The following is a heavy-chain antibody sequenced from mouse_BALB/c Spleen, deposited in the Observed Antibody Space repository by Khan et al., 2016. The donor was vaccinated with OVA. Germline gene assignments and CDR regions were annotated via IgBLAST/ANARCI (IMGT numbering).Heavy chain of an antibody. Sequence: QVQLKESGAELAKPGASVKMSCKASGYTFTNYWMHWVKQRPGQGLEWIGYINPSTGYTEYNQKFKDKATLTADKSSSTAYMQLSSLTSEDSAVYYCARCRYDERGDYWGQGTTLTVSS. CDR1: GYTFTNYW. CDR2: INPSTGYT. J-gene: IGHJ2*01. D-gene: IGHD2-14*01. V-gene: IGHV1-7*01. CDR3: ARCRYDERGDY.